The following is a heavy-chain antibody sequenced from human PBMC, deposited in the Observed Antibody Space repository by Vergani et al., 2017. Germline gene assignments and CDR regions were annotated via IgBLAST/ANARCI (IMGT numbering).Heavy chain of an antibody. CDR3: AKAGSVTSGSLQYNFYMDV. D-gene: IGHD3-10*01. V-gene: IGHV3-48*01. J-gene: IGHJ6*03. CDR1: GFTFSSYS. Sequence: EVHLVESGGGLVQPGGSLRLSCAASGFTFSSYSMNWVRQAPGKGLEWVSYISSSSSTIYYADSVKGRFTISRDNAKNSLYLQMNSLRTQDTAVYYCAKAGSVTSGSLQYNFYMDVWGKGTTVTVS. CDR2: ISSSSSTI.